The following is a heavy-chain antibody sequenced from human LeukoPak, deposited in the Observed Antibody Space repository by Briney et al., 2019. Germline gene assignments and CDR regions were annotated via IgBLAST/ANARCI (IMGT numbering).Heavy chain of an antibody. Sequence: SETLSLTCAVSGYSITSNNWWGWIRQPPGKGLEWIGYIYHSGTTYYNPSLQSRVTMSVDTSKNQFSLKLSSVTAVDTAVYYCARKENVYYYFDYWGQGTLVTVSS. D-gene: IGHD3-10*01. CDR2: IYHSGTT. CDR1: GYSITSNNW. V-gene: IGHV4-28*01. J-gene: IGHJ4*02. CDR3: ARKENVYYYFDY.